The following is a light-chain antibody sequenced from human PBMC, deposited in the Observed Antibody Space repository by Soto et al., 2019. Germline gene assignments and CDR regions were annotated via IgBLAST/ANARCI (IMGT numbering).Light chain of an antibody. CDR2: DVT. CDR1: SSDVGGYNY. J-gene: IGLJ1*01. CDR3: GSYTTTSTYV. Sequence: SALTQPASVSGSPGQSITISCTGTSSDVGGYNYVSWYQQHPGKAPKLMIYDVTNRPSGVSNRFSGSKSGNTASLTISGLQAEDEADYYCGSYTTTSTYVFGPGTKLTVL. V-gene: IGLV2-14*01.